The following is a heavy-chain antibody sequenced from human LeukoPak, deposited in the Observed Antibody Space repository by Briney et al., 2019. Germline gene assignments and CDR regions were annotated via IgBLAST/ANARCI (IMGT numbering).Heavy chain of an antibody. D-gene: IGHD6-13*01. Sequence: GGSLRLSCAASGFTFDDYAMHWVRQAPGKGLEWVSHISWDGGSTYYADSVKGRFTISRDNSKNSLYLQMNSLRAEDTDLYYCAKGSIAAAGTWDYYYYYMDVWGKGTTVTVSS. CDR3: AKGSIAAAGTWDYYYYYMDV. CDR2: ISWDGGST. CDR1: GFTFDDYA. V-gene: IGHV3-43D*04. J-gene: IGHJ6*03.